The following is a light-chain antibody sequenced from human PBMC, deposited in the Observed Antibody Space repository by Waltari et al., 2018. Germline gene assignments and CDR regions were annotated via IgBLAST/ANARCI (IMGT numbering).Light chain of an antibody. J-gene: IGLJ2*01. CDR3: AAWDVSLSVVV. CDR2: RND. Sequence: QSVLTQPPSASATPGQKVTISCSGGRSNIGSNYVYWYQQLPGTAPKLLIYRNDQRPSGVPDRFSGSKSGTSASLASSGLRSEDEADYYCAAWDVSLSVVVFGGGTNLTVL. V-gene: IGLV1-47*01. CDR1: RSNIGSNY.